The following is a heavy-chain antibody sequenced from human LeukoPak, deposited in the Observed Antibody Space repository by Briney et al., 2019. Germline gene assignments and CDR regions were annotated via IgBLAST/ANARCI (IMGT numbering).Heavy chain of an antibody. CDR1: GFTFSNYH. Sequence: GVSLRLSCAASGFTFSNYHINWVRQAPGTGLAWVSRISGGGDSTYYADSVKGRFTISRDNSKNTLYLQMNSLRADDTAVYYCAKDSSSSNFYFGMDVWGQGTTVTVSS. CDR3: AKDSSSSNFYFGMDV. V-gene: IGHV3-23*01. D-gene: IGHD6-19*01. CDR2: ISGGGDST. J-gene: IGHJ6*02.